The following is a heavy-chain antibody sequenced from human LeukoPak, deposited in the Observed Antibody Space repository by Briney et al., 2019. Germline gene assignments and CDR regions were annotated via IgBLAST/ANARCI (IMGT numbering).Heavy chain of an antibody. CDR2: ISFDGSNK. J-gene: IGHJ5*02. CDR3: AREELGSSLGFDP. D-gene: IGHD3-16*01. V-gene: IGHV3-30-3*01. Sequence: GGSLRLSCAASGFTFSSYTIHWVRQPPGKGLEWVAVISFDGSNKYYADSVKRRFTISRDNSKNTLYLQMNSLRAEDTAVYYCAREELGSSLGFDPWGQGTLVTVSS. CDR1: GFTFSSYT.